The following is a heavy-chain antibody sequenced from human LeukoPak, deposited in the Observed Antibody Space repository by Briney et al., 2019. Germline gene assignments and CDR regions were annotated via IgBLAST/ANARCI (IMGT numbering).Heavy chain of an antibody. D-gene: IGHD3-22*01. V-gene: IGHV3-9*01. CDR1: GFTFDDYA. CDR2: ISGNSGSI. J-gene: IGHJ4*02. Sequence: GGSLRLSCAASGFTFDDYATHWVRQAPGKGLEWVSGISGNSGSIGYADSVKGRFTISRDNAKNSLYLQMNSLRAEDTALYYCAKGADYYDGSGVDYWGQGTLVTVSS. CDR3: AKGADYYDGSGVDY.